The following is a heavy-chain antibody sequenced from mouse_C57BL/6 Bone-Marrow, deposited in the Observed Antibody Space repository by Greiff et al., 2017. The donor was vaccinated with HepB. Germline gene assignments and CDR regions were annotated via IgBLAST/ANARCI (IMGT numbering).Heavy chain of an antibody. J-gene: IGHJ3*01. CDR1: GYTFTSYW. D-gene: IGHD2-12*01. CDR2: IHPSDSDT. Sequence: QVQLQQPGAELVKPGASVKVSCKASGYTFTSYWMHWVKQRPGQGLEWIGRIHPSDSDTNYNQKFKGKATLTVDKSSSTAYMQLSNLTSEDSAVYYVAIGDLGIVTTPAWFAYWGQGTLVTVSA. CDR3: AIGDLGIVTTPAWFAY. V-gene: IGHV1-74*01.